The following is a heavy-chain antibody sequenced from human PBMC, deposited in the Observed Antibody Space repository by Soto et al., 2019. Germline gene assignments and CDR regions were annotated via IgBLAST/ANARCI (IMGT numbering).Heavy chain of an antibody. CDR2: ISSSSSTI. CDR1: GFTFSSYS. D-gene: IGHD3-10*01. CDR3: AGSPSVHLDY. Sequence: PGGSLRLSCAASGFTFSSYSMNWVRQAPGKGLEWVSYISSSSSTIYYADSVKGRFTISRDNSKNTLYLQMNSLRAEDTAVYYCAGSPSVHLDYWGQGTLVTVSS. V-gene: IGHV3-48*01. J-gene: IGHJ4*02.